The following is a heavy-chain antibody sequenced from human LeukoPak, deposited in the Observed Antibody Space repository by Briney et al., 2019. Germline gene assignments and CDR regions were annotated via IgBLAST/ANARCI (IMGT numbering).Heavy chain of an antibody. CDR1: GISVSSIP. J-gene: IGHJ4*02. CDR3: ARDVGTFDL. V-gene: IGHV3-53*01. CDR2: LYSSGST. Sequence: GGSLRLSCAASGISVSSIPMTWVRQAPGEGLEWVSVLYSSGSTYYADSVKGRFTISRDNSKNILNLQMNSLRVDDTAVYYCARDVGTFDLWGQGTLVTVSS. D-gene: IGHD7-27*01.